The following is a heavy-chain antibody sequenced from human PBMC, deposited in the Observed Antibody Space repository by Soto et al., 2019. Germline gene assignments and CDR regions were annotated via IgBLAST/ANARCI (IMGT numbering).Heavy chain of an antibody. D-gene: IGHD5-18*01. V-gene: IGHV3-15*01. Sequence: PGGSLRLSCAASEFTFSNAWMSWVRQAPGKGLEWVGRIKSKTDGGTTDYAAPVKGRFTISRDDSKNTLYLQMNSLKTEDTAVYYCTTDPYSHVDTAMVTDVELDDYWGQGTLVTVSS. J-gene: IGHJ4*02. CDR2: IKSKTDGGTT. CDR3: TTDPYSHVDTAMVTDVELDDY. CDR1: EFTFSNAW.